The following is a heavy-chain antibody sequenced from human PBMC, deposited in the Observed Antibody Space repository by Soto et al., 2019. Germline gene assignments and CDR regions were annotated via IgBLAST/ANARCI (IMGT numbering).Heavy chain of an antibody. V-gene: IGHV3-23*01. CDR2: ISGSGGRT. Sequence: GGSLRLSCVASGFPFSSYAMSWVRQTPGKGLEWVSGISGSGGRTYYADSVKGRLTISRDNSNNTLSLQMHILGVEDTAVYFCAKGGYYSLFDIWGQGTVVTVSS. D-gene: IGHD3-16*01. CDR3: AKGGYYSLFDI. CDR1: GFPFSSYA. J-gene: IGHJ3*02.